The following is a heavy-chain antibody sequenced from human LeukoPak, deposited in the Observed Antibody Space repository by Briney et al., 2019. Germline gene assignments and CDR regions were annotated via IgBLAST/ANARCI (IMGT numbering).Heavy chain of an antibody. CDR1: GGSITNYY. Sequence: PSETLSLTCTVSGGSITNYYWSWIRQPPGKGLEWIGYIYYSVTTNYNLSLKSRVTMSLDTSKNHFSLRLTSVTAADTAAYYCARLLPPVPGYSRYDRGNYFDDWGLGTLVSVSS. V-gene: IGHV4-59*12. D-gene: IGHD5-12*01. J-gene: IGHJ4*02. CDR3: ARLLPPVPGYSRYDRGNYFDD. CDR2: IYYSVTT.